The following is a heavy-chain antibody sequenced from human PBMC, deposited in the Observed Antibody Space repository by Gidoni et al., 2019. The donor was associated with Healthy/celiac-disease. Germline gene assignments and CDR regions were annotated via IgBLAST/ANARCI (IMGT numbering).Heavy chain of an antibody. V-gene: IGHV4-39*01. J-gene: IGHJ4*02. CDR1: GGSISSSSYY. D-gene: IGHD3-3*01. CDR2: IYYSGST. CDR3: ASVLRFLEWLSYPDN. Sequence: QLQLQESGPGLVKPSETLSLTCTVAGGSISSSSYYWGWIRQPPGKGLEWIGSIYYSGSTYYNPSLKSRVTISVDTSKNQFSLKLSSVTAADTAVYYCASVLRFLEWLSYPDNWGQGTLVTVSS.